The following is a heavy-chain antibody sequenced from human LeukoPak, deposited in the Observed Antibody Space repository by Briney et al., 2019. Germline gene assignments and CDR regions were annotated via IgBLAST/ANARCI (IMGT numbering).Heavy chain of an antibody. CDR2: ISTYNGHT. CDR1: RGTFSSYA. J-gene: IGHJ4*02. CDR3: ARDGFRRDDYNSGLDY. D-gene: IGHD5-24*01. V-gene: IGHV1-18*01. Sequence: ASVKVSCKASRGTFSSYAISWVRQAPGQGLEWMGWISTYNGHTKYAQKLQGRVTMTTDTSTSTAYMELRSLRSDDSAVYYCARDGFRRDDYNSGLDYWGQGTLVTVSS.